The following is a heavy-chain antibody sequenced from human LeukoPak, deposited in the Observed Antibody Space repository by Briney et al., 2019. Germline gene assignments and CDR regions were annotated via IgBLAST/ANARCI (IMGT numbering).Heavy chain of an antibody. CDR2: MNPNSGNT. CDR3: ARVGHYPLGYYYYGMDV. V-gene: IGHV1-8*03. Sequence: ASVKVSCKASGYTFTSYDINWVRQATGQGLEWMGWMNPNSGNTGYAQKFQGRVTITRDTSASTAYMELSSLRSEDTAVYYCARVGHYPLGYYYYGMDVWGQGTTVTVSS. CDR1: GYTFTSYD. D-gene: IGHD1-26*01. J-gene: IGHJ6*02.